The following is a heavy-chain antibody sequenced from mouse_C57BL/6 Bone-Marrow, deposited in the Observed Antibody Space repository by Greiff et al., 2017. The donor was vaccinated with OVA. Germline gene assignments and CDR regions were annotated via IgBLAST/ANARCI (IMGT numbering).Heavy chain of an antibody. CDR3: ALYDSKVYAMDY. D-gene: IGHD2-5*01. V-gene: IGHV1-64*01. CDR2: IHPNSGST. CDR1: GYTFTSYW. J-gene: IGHJ4*01. Sequence: QVQLQQPGAELVKPGASVKLSCKASGYTFTSYWMHWVKQRPGQGLEWIGMIHPNSGSTNYNEKFKSKATLTVDKSSSTAYMQLSSLTSEDSAVYYCALYDSKVYAMDYWGQGTSVTVSS.